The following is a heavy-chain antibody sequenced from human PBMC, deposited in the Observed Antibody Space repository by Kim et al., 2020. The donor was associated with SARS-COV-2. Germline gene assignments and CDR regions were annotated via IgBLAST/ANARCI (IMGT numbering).Heavy chain of an antibody. CDR3: AKSHSGPLPHFAS. CDR2: LSGSSGGI. D-gene: IGHD3-10*01. J-gene: IGHJ4*02. Sequence: GGSLRLSCAASGFTFSDYGMSWVRQAPGKGPEWVSGLSGSSGGINYADSVKGRFTISRDNSKNTLYLHMSSLEAEDTAIYYCAKSHSGPLPHFASWGQGTPVTVSS. CDR1: GFTFSDYG. V-gene: IGHV3-23*01.